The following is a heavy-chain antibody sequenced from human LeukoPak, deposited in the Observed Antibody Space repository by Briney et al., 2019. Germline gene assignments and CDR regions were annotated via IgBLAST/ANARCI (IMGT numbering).Heavy chain of an antibody. D-gene: IGHD4-17*01. Sequence: SGGSLRLPCAASGFMFDDYGMSWVRQAPGKGLEWVSGINWNGGRTGYAGSVKGPFTISRDNAKNSLYLQMNSLRAEDTALYYCARDYDYGDYPGYWGQGTLVTVSS. V-gene: IGHV3-20*04. J-gene: IGHJ4*02. CDR2: INWNGGRT. CDR3: ARDYDYGDYPGY. CDR1: GFMFDDYG.